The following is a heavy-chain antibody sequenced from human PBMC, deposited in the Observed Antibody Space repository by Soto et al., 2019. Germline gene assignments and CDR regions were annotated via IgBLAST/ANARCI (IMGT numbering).Heavy chain of an antibody. CDR1: GGSISSGGYY. V-gene: IGHV4-31*03. CDR3: ARDLRFGDFESYGMDV. Sequence: QVQLQESGPGLVKPSQTLSLTCTVSGGSISSGGYYWSWIRQHPGKGLEWIGYIYYSGSTYYNPSRKSRVTISVDTSKNQFSLKLSSGTAADTAVYYCARDLRFGDFESYGMDVWGQGTTVTVSS. J-gene: IGHJ6*02. D-gene: IGHD4-17*01. CDR2: IYYSGST.